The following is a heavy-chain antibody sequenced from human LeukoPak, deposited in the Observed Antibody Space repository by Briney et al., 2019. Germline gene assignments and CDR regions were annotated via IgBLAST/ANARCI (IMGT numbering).Heavy chain of an antibody. J-gene: IGHJ4*02. CDR1: GFTFSDYY. CDR3: VRVRGGADYGDYTYYFDY. Sequence: GGSLRLSCAASGFTFSDYYMSWIRQAPGKGLEWVSYISSSGSTIYYADSVKGRFTISRDNAKNSLYLQMNSLRAEDTAVYYCVRVRGGADYGDYTYYFDYWGQGTLVTVSS. D-gene: IGHD4-17*01. CDR2: ISSSGSTI. V-gene: IGHV3-11*04.